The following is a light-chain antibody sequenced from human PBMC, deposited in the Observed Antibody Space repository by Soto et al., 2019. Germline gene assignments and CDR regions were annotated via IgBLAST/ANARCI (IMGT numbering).Light chain of an antibody. CDR2: DVS. CDR3: SSYSSSSTLYV. V-gene: IGLV2-14*01. CDR1: SSDVGGYNY. Sequence: QSALTQPASVSESPGQSITVSCTGTSSDVGGYNYVSWYQQHPGKAPKLMIYDVSDRPSGVSNRFSGSKSGNTASLTISGLQAEDEADYYCSSYSSSSTLYVFGTGTQLTVL. J-gene: IGLJ1*01.